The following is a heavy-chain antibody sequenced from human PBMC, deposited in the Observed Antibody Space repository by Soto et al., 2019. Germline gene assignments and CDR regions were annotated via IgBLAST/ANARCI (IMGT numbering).Heavy chain of an antibody. CDR3: AKEEQSMIVVVIKADY. Sequence: LRLSCAAPGFTFSSYAMSWVRQAPGKGLEWVSAISGSGGSTYYADSVKGRFTISRDNSKNTLYLQMNSLRAEDTAVYYCAKEEQSMIVVVIKADYWGQGTLVTVSS. J-gene: IGHJ4*02. D-gene: IGHD3-22*01. CDR2: ISGSGGST. V-gene: IGHV3-23*01. CDR1: GFTFSSYA.